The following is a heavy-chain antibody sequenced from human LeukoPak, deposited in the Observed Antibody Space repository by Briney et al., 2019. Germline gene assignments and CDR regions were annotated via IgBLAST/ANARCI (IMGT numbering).Heavy chain of an antibody. D-gene: IGHD3-10*01. J-gene: IGHJ6*02. V-gene: IGHV4-31*03. CDR3: ARDLRYGSGSLHGMDV. CDR1: GGSISSGGYY. CDR2: IYYSGST. Sequence: SETLSLTCTVSGGSISSGGYYWSWIRQHPGKGLEWIGYIYYSGSTYYNPSLKSRVTISVDTSKNQFSLKLSSVTAADTAVYYCARDLRYGSGSLHGMDVWGQGTTVTVSS.